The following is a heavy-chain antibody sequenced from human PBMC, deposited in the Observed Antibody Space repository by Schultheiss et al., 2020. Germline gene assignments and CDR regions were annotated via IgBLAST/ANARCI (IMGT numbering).Heavy chain of an antibody. J-gene: IGHJ4*02. CDR2: ISYDGSNK. CDR1: GFTFSSYG. Sequence: GESLKISCAASGFTFSSYGMHWVRQAPGKGLEWVAVISYDGSNKYYADSVKGRFTISRDNSKNTLYLQMNSLRAEDTAVYYCAKGVGNWGQGTLVTGSS. V-gene: IGHV3-30*18. D-gene: IGHD2-15*01. CDR3: AKGVGN.